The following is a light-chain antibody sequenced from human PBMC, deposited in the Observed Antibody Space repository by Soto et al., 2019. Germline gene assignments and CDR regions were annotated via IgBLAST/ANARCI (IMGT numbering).Light chain of an antibody. CDR1: SSDFGNYNL. V-gene: IGLV2-23*02. J-gene: IGLJ1*01. CDR2: EVN. CDR3: CSFTSSNTHV. Sequence: QSALTQPASVSGSPGQSITISCTGTSSDFGNYNLVSWYQQHPGKVPKLILFEVNKRPSGVSGRFSGSKSGNTASLTISGLQDEDEADYYCCSFTSSNTHVFGTG.